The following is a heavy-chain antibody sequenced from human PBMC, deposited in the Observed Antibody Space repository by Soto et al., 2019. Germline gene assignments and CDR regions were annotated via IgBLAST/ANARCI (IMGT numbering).Heavy chain of an antibody. D-gene: IGHD3-10*01. CDR2: IKWDASEK. J-gene: IGHJ4*01. CDR3: ARESGYGSGASVNHYPDY. Sequence: PGGSLRPSFAALGFTFSYYWTGWVRQAPGKGLEWLATIKWDASEKKYVDSVKGRFTMSRDNAKNSVCLQMDSLRAEDTAVYNCARESGYGSGASVNHYPDYWGHGTLVTVS. V-gene: IGHV3-7*01. CDR1: GFTFSYYW.